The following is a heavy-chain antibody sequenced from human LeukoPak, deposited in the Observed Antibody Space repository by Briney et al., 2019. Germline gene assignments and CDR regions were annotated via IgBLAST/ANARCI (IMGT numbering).Heavy chain of an antibody. CDR1: GGSFSDYY. CDR2: IYYSGST. V-gene: IGHV4-34*01. CDR3: AREPSTNYFDY. Sequence: SETLSLTCAVYGGSFSDYYWGWIRQPPGKGLEWIGSIYYSGSTYYNPSLKSRVTISVDTSKNQFSLKLSSVTAADTAVYYCAREPSTNYFDYWGQGTLVTVSS. J-gene: IGHJ4*02. D-gene: IGHD2-8*01.